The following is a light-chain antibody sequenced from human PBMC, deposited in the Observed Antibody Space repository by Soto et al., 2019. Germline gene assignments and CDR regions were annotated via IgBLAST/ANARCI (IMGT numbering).Light chain of an antibody. CDR2: KAS. Sequence: DIQIIRSRSSVPTSLLDKVTITCRASQSISSWLAWYQQKPGKAPKLLIYKASSLASGVPSRFSGSGSGTEFTLTISSLQPDDFATYYCQQYNSYSRTFGPGTKVDIK. CDR3: QQYNSYSRT. V-gene: IGKV1-5*03. J-gene: IGKJ3*01. CDR1: QSISSW.